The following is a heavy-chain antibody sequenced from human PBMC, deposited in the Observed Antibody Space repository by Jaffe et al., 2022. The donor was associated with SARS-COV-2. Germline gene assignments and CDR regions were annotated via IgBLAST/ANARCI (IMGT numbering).Heavy chain of an antibody. CDR1: GFTFSNYA. Sequence: EVQLLESGGGLVQPGGSLRLSCAASGFTFSNYAMSWVRQAPGKGLEWVSGIVGSGDSTDYADSVKGRFTISRDNSKNTLYLQMNSLRVEDTAVYYCAKDGGIMITFGGVRDWGQGTLVTVSS. CDR2: IVGSGDST. V-gene: IGHV3-23*01. CDR3: AKDGGIMITFGGVRD. J-gene: IGHJ4*02. D-gene: IGHD3-16*01.